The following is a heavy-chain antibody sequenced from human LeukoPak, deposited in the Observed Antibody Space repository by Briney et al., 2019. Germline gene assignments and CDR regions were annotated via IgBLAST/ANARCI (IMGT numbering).Heavy chain of an antibody. J-gene: IGHJ6*02. Sequence: PGRSLRLSCGASGFTFSIYGMHWVRQAPGKGLEWVAVVSYDGGNKYYADSVKGRFTISRDNSKNTLYLQMNSLRAEDTAVDYCAKLLHDYGDSPYYYGMDVWGQGTTVTVSS. V-gene: IGHV3-30*18. D-gene: IGHD4-17*01. CDR2: VSYDGGNK. CDR3: AKLLHDYGDSPYYYGMDV. CDR1: GFTFSIYG.